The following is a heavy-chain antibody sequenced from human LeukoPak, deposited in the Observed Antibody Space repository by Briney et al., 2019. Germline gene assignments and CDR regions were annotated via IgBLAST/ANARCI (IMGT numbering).Heavy chain of an antibody. V-gene: IGHV3-30*18. CDR3: AKGYSSGWDPYDY. J-gene: IGHJ4*02. CDR2: ISYDGSNK. D-gene: IGHD6-19*01. Sequence: GGSLRLSCAASGFTFSSYGMHWVRQAPGKGLEWVAVISYDGSNKYYADSVKGRFTISRDNSKNTLYLQMNSLRAEDTAVYYCAKGYSSGWDPYDYWGQGTLVTVSS. CDR1: GFTFSSYG.